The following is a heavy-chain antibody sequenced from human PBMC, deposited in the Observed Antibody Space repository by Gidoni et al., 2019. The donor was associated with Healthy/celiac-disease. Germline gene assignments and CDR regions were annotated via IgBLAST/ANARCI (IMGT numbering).Heavy chain of an antibody. J-gene: IGHJ6*02. D-gene: IGHD2-15*01. Sequence: EVQLVESGGGLVQPGGSLRLSCASSGFPFSSYWMSWVRQAPGKGLEWVANIKQDGSEKYYVDSVKGRFTISRDNAKNSLYLQMNSLRAEDTAVYYCARDRRIVVIPAYYAMDVWGQGTTVTVSS. CDR3: ARDRRIVVIPAYYAMDV. CDR1: GFPFSSYW. CDR2: IKQDGSEK. V-gene: IGHV3-7*01.